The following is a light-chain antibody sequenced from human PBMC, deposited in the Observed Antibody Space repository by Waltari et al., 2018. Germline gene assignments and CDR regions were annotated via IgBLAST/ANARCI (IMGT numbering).Light chain of an antibody. V-gene: IGLV8-61*01. Sequence: QPVVTQQPSLSGSPGGTVTLTCALRSGPLSTTSYATWYQQTPGQAPRTLVYKANARSSGVPDRFSGSILGNTAALTSTGAQADDASYYYGALYMGSGIWVFGGGTRLTVL. CDR1: SGPLSTTSY. CDR2: KAN. J-gene: IGLJ3*02. CDR3: ALYMGSGIWV.